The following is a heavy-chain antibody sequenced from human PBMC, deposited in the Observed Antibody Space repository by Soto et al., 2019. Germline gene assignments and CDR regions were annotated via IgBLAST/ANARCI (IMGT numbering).Heavy chain of an antibody. D-gene: IGHD2-15*01. CDR1: GYTFTGYY. CDR2: INPNSGGT. J-gene: IGHJ3*02. V-gene: IGHV1-2*04. Sequence: SVKVSCKASGYTFTGYYMHWVRQAPVQGLEWMGWINPNSGGTNYAQKFQGWVTMTRDTSISTAYTELSRLRSDDTAVYYCTRSYCSGNSCYSNDAFDIWGQGTMVTVSS. CDR3: TRSYCSGNSCYSNDAFDI.